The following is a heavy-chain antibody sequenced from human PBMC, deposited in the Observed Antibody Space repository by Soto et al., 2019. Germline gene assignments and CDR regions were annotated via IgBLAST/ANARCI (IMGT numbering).Heavy chain of an antibody. J-gene: IGHJ5*02. Sequence: QVQLVQSGAEVKRPGSSVKVSCKASGGTFGTYVIAWVRQAPGQGLEWMGGIIPIVGAANSTHKFQGRLTMTADESTSTVYMELSNLSSEDTAFDFCASDPGFLDEQWGRWFHTCGQGTLVTVSS. CDR1: GGTFGTYV. CDR3: ASDPGFLDEQWGRWFHT. CDR2: IIPIVGAA. V-gene: IGHV1-69*01. D-gene: IGHD3-9*01.